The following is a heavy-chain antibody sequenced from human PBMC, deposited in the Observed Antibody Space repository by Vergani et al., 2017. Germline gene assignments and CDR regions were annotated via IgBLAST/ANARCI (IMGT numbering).Heavy chain of an antibody. J-gene: IGHJ4*02. D-gene: IGHD3-22*01. CDR2: IHPGDSDT. Sequence: VQLVQSGAEVKKPGSSVKVSCKASGATFRSNTISWVRQVPGQGLEWMGIIHPGDSDTRYSPSFQGQVTISADKSISTVYLQWSSLKASDTAMYYCARQQYYYESSGYHGNFDYWGQGTLVTVSS. CDR1: GATFRSNT. V-gene: IGHV5-51*01. CDR3: ARQQYYYESSGYHGNFDY.